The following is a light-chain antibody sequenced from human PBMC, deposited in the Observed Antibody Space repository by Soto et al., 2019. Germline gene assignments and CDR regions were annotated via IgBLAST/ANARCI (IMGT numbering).Light chain of an antibody. CDR1: SSNIGTGYD. CDR3: QSYASSLSIYV. Sequence: QTVVTQPPSVSGAPGQTVTISCTGSSSNIGTGYDVHWYQHLPGTAPKLLIYANTNRPSGVPGRFSGSKSGTSASLAITGLQAEDEADYYRQSYASSLSIYVFGTGTKLTVL. J-gene: IGLJ1*01. V-gene: IGLV1-40*01. CDR2: ANT.